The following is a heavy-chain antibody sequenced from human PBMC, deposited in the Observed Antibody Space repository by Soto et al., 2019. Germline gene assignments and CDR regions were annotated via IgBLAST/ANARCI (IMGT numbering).Heavy chain of an antibody. D-gene: IGHD3-3*01. CDR1: GGSFSGYY. J-gene: IGHJ5*02. CDR3: ARGVTVFGLVSRFWFDP. Sequence: SETLSLTCAVYGGSFSGYYWSWIRQPPGKGQEWIGEINHSGSTNYNPSLKSRVAISIDTSKNQFSLRLNSVTAADTAVYYCARGVTVFGLVSRFWFDPWGQGTVVTVSS. V-gene: IGHV4-34*01. CDR2: INHSGST.